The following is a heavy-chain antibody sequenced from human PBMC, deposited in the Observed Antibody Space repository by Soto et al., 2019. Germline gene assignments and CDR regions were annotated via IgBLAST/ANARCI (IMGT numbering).Heavy chain of an antibody. D-gene: IGHD3-16*01. J-gene: IGHJ4*02. Sequence: QVQLVQSGAEVKKPGSSVKVSCKASGGTFISYSINWVRQAPGQGLEWMGEIIPIFGTANYAQKFQGRVTITPDDSTSTADMKRTSRRLGDARGYYGAREGGRLSGGSDYWGQGTQVT. CDR1: GGTFISYS. CDR3: AREGGRLSGGSDY. CDR2: IIPIFGTA. V-gene: IGHV1-69*01.